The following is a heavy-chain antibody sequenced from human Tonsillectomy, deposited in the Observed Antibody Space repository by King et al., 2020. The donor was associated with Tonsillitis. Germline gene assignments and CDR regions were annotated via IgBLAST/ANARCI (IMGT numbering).Heavy chain of an antibody. V-gene: IGHV4-31*03. Sequence: VQLQESGPGLVKPSQTLSLTCTVSGGSISSGFYWRWIRQHPGKGLEWIGYIYYSGSTYYNPSLKSRVTISVDTSKNQLSLKLSSVTAADSAVYYCARDTMITGFDYWGQGTLVTVSS. D-gene: IGHD3-22*01. CDR2: IYYSGST. CDR3: ARDTMITGFDY. CDR1: GGSISSGFY. J-gene: IGHJ4*02.